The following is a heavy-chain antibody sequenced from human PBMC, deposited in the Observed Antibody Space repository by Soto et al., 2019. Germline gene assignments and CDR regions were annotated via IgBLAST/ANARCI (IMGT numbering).Heavy chain of an antibody. CDR1: AGTFRSYA. CDR2: IIPMFGTP. V-gene: IGHV1-69*12. J-gene: IGHJ6*02. Sequence: QVQLVQSGAEVKKPGSSVKVSCKASAGTFRSYAISWVRQAPGQGLEWMGGIIPMFGTPNNAQKFQGRVTITADEPTRTAYMELSSLRSEDTAVYYCAKSTVVVVASGYYYYAMDAWGQGTTVTVSS. D-gene: IGHD2-15*01. CDR3: AKSTVVVVASGYYYYAMDA.